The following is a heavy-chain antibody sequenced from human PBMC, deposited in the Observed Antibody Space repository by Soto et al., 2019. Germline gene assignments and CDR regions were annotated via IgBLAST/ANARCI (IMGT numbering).Heavy chain of an antibody. V-gene: IGHV3-23*01. Sequence: EVQLLESGGGLVQPGGSLRLSCAASGFTFSSYAISWVRQAPGKGLEWVSVISGSGGTTYYADSVKGRFTFSRDNSKNTLYLQMNSLRAEDTAVYYCAKTANGWFSAFDIWGQGTMVTVSS. D-gene: IGHD6-19*01. CDR3: AKTANGWFSAFDI. CDR2: ISGSGGTT. J-gene: IGHJ3*02. CDR1: GFTFSSYA.